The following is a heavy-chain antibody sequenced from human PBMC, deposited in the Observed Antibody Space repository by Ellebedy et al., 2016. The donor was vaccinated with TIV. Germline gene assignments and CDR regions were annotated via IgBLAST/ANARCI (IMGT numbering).Heavy chain of an antibody. CDR2: ISGSGGST. V-gene: IGHV3-23*01. D-gene: IGHD5-12*01. J-gene: IGHJ3*02. CDR3: ARFLVAVDAFDI. CDR1: GFTFSNYA. Sequence: GGSLRLSCAASGFTFSNYAMSWVRQAPGKGLEWVSAISGSGGSTYYADSVKGRFTISRDNSKKMLYLQMNSLRDEDTAVYYCARFLVAVDAFDIWGQGTMVTVSS.